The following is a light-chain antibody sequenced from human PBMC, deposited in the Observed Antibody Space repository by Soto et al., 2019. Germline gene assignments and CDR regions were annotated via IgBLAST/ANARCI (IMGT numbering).Light chain of an antibody. CDR2: GAS. CDR3: QQYGTSPLT. Sequence: EIVLTQSPGTLSLSPGERATLSCRASQSVSSNYLAWYQQKPGQAPRLLIYGASSRATGIPDRFSGSGSGTDFTLTTSRLEPEDFAVYYCQQYGTSPLTFGGGTKVDIK. J-gene: IGKJ4*01. V-gene: IGKV3-20*01. CDR1: QSVSSNY.